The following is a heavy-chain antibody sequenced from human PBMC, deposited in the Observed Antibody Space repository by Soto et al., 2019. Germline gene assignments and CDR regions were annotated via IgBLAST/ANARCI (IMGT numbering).Heavy chain of an antibody. CDR1: GYSISSGYY. Sequence: SETLSLTCAVSGYSISSGYYWGWIRQPPGKGLEWIGRIYHSGSTNYNPSPKSRATISLDTYKNQLSVKLSSVTAANSAVYYCARVGRGVAVTAIHWFDPRGQGTLVTVS. V-gene: IGHV4-38-2*01. CDR2: IYHSGST. D-gene: IGHD2-21*02. J-gene: IGHJ5*02. CDR3: ARVGRGVAVTAIHWFDP.